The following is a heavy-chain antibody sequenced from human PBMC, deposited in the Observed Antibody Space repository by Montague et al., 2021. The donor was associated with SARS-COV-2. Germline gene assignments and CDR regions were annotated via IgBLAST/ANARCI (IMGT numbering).Heavy chain of an antibody. Sequence: SETLSLTCTVSGGSISSSYYVWGWMRQPPGMGLVGFGSYCFGGSTYYTPSLQGRITISVDTYKNQFSLKLTSVTAADTDVCWCARDVGKGFSGYETEGGFDYWGQGTLVSVSS. J-gene: IGHJ4*02. CDR1: GGSISSSYYV. D-gene: IGHD5-12*01. V-gene: IGHV4-39*07. CDR2: YCFGGST. CDR3: ARDVGKGFSGYETEGGFDY.